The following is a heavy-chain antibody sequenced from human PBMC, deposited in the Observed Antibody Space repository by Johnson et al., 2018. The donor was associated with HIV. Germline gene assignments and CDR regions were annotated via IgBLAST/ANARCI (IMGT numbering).Heavy chain of an antibody. Sequence: VHLVESGGGLVQPGGSLRLSCAASGFAFRSYWMHWVRQAPGKGLEWVGRTRNKANSYTTEYAASVKGRLTISRDNAKDSLYLQMNSLRAEDTAVYYCAKDPGWFGEPGDAFDIWGQGTMVTVSS. CDR1: GFAFRSYW. J-gene: IGHJ3*02. V-gene: IGHV3-72*01. CDR2: TRNKANSYTT. D-gene: IGHD3-10*01. CDR3: AKDPGWFGEPGDAFDI.